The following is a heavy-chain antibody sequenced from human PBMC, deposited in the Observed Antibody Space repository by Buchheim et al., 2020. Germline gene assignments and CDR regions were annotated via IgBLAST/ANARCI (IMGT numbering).Heavy chain of an antibody. CDR3: ARDRVGTYYYYYGMDV. CDR2: ISYDGSNK. CDR1: GITFSSSN. Sequence: LQLVESGGGLVKPGASLRLSCAASGITFSSSNMNWVRQAPGKGLEWVAVISYDGSNKYYADSVKGRFTISRDNSKNTLYLQMNSLRAEDTAVYYCARDRVGTYYYYYGMDVWGQGTT. D-gene: IGHD4-23*01. J-gene: IGHJ6*02. V-gene: IGHV3-30-3*01.